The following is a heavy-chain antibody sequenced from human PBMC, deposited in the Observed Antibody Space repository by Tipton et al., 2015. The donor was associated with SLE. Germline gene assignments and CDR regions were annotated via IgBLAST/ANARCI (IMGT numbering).Heavy chain of an antibody. CDR2: INVDGSGT. D-gene: IGHD3-22*01. Sequence: SLRLSCAASGFTFSSHWMHWVRQATGKGLVWVSQINVDGSGTTYADSVKGRFTLSRDNSRNTLYLQMKSLRPEDTAVYFCARVDYYDSSPPYFLDYWGQGTLVTVSS. J-gene: IGHJ4*02. CDR1: GFTFSSHW. V-gene: IGHV3-74*01. CDR3: ARVDYYDSSPPYFLDY.